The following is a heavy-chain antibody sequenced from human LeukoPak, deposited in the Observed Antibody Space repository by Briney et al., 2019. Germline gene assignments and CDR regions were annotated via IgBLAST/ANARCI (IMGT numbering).Heavy chain of an antibody. Sequence: GGSLRLSCAASGFTFSSYWMHWVRQAPGKGLVWVSRINSDGSSTSYADSVKGRFTISRDNAKNTLYLQINSLRAEDTAVYYCARDVDIVATIPSNFDYWGRGTLVTVSS. CDR3: ARDVDIVATIPSNFDY. V-gene: IGHV3-74*01. D-gene: IGHD5-12*01. CDR2: INSDGSST. CDR1: GFTFSSYW. J-gene: IGHJ4*02.